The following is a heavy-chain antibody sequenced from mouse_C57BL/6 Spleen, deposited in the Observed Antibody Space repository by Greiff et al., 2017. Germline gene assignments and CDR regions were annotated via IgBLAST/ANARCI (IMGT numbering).Heavy chain of an antibody. D-gene: IGHD5-1*01. CDR1: GYTFTDYY. CDR3: ARSRSN. J-gene: IGHJ3*01. CDR2: INPNNGGT. V-gene: IGHV1-26*01. Sequence: EVQLQQSGPELVKPGASVKISCKASGYTFTDYYMNWVQQSHGKSLEWIGAINPNNGGTSYNQKFKGKATLTVDKSSSTAYMELRSLTSEDSAVYYCARSRSNWGQGTLVTVSA.